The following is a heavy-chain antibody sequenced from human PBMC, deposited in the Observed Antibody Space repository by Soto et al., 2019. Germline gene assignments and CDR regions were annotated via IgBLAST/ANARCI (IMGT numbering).Heavy chain of an antibody. CDR3: ARDSHVGSGWQLTADY. Sequence: PGGSLRLSCAASGFTFSSYGMHWVRQAPGKGLEWVAVIWYDGSNKYYAESVKGRFTISRDNSKNTLYLQMNSLRAGDTAVYYCARDSHVGSGWQLTADYWGQGTLVTVYS. J-gene: IGHJ4*02. CDR2: IWYDGSNK. D-gene: IGHD6-19*01. V-gene: IGHV3-33*01. CDR1: GFTFSSYG.